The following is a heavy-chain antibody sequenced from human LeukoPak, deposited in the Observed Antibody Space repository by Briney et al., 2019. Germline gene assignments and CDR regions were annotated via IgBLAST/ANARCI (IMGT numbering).Heavy chain of an antibody. CDR3: AKDRNTVATSWFDP. D-gene: IGHD4-17*01. Sequence: VRSLRLSCAASGFTFSSDAMSWVRQAPGEGLEWVSAISGSGGSTYYADSVKGRFTISRDNSKNTLYLQMNSLRAEDTAVYYCAKDRNTVATSWFDPWGQGTLVTVSS. J-gene: IGHJ5*02. CDR2: ISGSGGST. V-gene: IGHV3-23*01. CDR1: GFTFSSDA.